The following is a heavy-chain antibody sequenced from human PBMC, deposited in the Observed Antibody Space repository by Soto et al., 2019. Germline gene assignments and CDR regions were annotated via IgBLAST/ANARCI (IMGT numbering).Heavy chain of an antibody. J-gene: IGHJ6*02. CDR2: IFDDGSNK. CDR3: AKDQEMATILYYYYGMDV. V-gene: IGHV3-33*06. CDR1: GLTLSHYG. Sequence: SLVLSCATSGLTLSHYGMNWVRQAPGKGLEWVAVIFDDGSNKYYADSVKGRFTISRDNSKNTLDLQMNSLRAEDTAVYYCAKDQEMATILYYYYGMDVWGQGTTVIVSS. D-gene: IGHD5-12*01.